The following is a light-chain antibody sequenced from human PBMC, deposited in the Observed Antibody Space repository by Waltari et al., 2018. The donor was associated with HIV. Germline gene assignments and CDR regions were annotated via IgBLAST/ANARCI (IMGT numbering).Light chain of an antibody. CDR3: QQYNTYSWT. V-gene: IGKV1-5*03. CDR2: KAS. CDR1: QSISSW. J-gene: IGKJ1*01. Sequence: DIQMTQSPSTLSASVGDRVTITCRASQSISSWLAWYQQKPGKVPKLLIYKASTLQSGVPSRFSGSVSGTEFTLSISSLQPDDFATYYCQQYNTYSWTFGQGTKVEIK.